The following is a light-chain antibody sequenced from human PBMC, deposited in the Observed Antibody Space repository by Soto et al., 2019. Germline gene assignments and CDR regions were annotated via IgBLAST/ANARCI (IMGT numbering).Light chain of an antibody. V-gene: IGKV3-15*01. Sequence: EIVMTQSPATLSASPGERATLSCRASQSVRSNLAWYQQKPGQAPRLLIYGASNRATGIPARFSGSGSGTEFTLSIGSLQSEDFAIYYCQQYNTWPPTFGQGTKVEIK. J-gene: IGKJ1*01. CDR3: QQYNTWPPT. CDR2: GAS. CDR1: QSVRSN.